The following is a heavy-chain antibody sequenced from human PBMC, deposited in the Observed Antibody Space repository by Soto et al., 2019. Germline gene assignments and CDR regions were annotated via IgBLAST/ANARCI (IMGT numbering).Heavy chain of an antibody. Sequence: GGSLRLSCAASGFTVSSNYMSWVRQAPGKGLEWVSVIYSGGSTYYADSVKGRFTISRHNSKNTLYLKMNSVRAEDTAVYYCASPAGFVNHDAFDIWGQGTMVTVSS. D-gene: IGHD3-10*01. J-gene: IGHJ3*02. V-gene: IGHV3-53*04. CDR2: IYSGGST. CDR1: GFTVSSNY. CDR3: ASPAGFVNHDAFDI.